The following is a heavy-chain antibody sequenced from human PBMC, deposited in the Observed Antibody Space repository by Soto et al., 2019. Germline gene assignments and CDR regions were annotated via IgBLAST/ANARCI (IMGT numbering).Heavy chain of an antibody. J-gene: IGHJ5*02. V-gene: IGHV5-51*01. CDR3: ARRGQYCGTSNCSFDP. CDR1: GYSFSDYL. D-gene: IGHD2-21*01. Sequence: GESLKISCKASGYSFSDYLICWVRQMPVRGLEWMGIIYPGDSDTRYSASFQGQVTISADKSISTTFLQWSSLKASDTAMYYCARRGQYCGTSNCSFDPCGQGTLVPVSS. CDR2: IYPGDSDT.